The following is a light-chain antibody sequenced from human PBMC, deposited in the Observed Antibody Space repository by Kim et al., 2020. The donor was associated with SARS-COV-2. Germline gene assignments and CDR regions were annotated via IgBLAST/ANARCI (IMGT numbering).Light chain of an antibody. CDR2: AAS. CDR1: HSISNY. CDR3: QQSYSTPYT. Sequence: GDRVTSTCRASHSISNYLNWYQQKPGKDPKVLIYAASSLQSGVPSRFSGSGSGTEFTFTISSLQPEDFATYYCQQSYSTPYTFGQGTKLEI. V-gene: IGKV1-39*01. J-gene: IGKJ2*01.